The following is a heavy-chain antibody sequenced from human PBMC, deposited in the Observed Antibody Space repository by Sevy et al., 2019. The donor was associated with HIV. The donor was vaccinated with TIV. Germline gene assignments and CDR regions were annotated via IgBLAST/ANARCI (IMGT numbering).Heavy chain of an antibody. CDR2: IYYNGHI. V-gene: IGHV4-59*08. Sequence: SETLSLTCTVSGGSITSLYLNWIRQPPGKGLEWIANIYYNGHINYNPSLKSRVTLSLATSKNKFSLRLSSVTAADTAMYYCAGENAWGRGYSWGQGTLVTVSS. J-gene: IGHJ4*02. CDR3: AGENAWGRGYS. D-gene: IGHD1-26*01. CDR1: GGSITSLY.